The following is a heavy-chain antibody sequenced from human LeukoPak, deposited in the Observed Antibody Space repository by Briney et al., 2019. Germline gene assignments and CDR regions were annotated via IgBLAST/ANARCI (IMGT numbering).Heavy chain of an antibody. CDR2: INPSGGST. J-gene: IGHJ4*02. CDR1: GYTFTSYY. V-gene: IGHV1-46*01. Sequence: ASVKVSCKASGYTFTSYYMHWVRQAPGQGLEWMGIINPSGGSTSYAQKFQGRVTMTRDMSTSTVYMELSSLRAGDTAVYYCAKSFRSTSLDYWGQGTLVTVSS. D-gene: IGHD2-2*01. CDR3: AKSFRSTSLDY.